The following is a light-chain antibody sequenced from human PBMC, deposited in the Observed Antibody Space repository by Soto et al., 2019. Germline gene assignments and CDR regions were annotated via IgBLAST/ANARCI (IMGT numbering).Light chain of an antibody. CDR2: DVS. CDR3: NSYTSNSTEV. J-gene: IGLJ1*01. Sequence: QSALTQPASVSGSPGQSITISCTGTNSDVGGYNYVSWYQQHPGKAPKLMIYDVSNRPSGVSYRFSGSKSGNTASLTISGLQAEDEADYYCNSYTSNSTEVFGTGTKLTVL. V-gene: IGLV2-14*01. CDR1: NSDVGGYNY.